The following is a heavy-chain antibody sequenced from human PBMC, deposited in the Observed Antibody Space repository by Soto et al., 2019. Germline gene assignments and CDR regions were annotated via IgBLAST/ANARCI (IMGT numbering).Heavy chain of an antibody. J-gene: IGHJ6*02. CDR3: AKDNFWSGHDYYYYYGMDV. D-gene: IGHD3-3*01. Sequence: EVQLLESGGGLVQPGGSLRLSCAASGFTFSSYAMSWVRQAPGKGLEWVSAISGSGGSTYYADSVTGRFTISRDNSKNTLYLQMNSLRAEDTAVYYYAKDNFWSGHDYYYYYGMDVWGQGTTVTVSS. V-gene: IGHV3-23*01. CDR2: ISGSGGST. CDR1: GFTFSSYA.